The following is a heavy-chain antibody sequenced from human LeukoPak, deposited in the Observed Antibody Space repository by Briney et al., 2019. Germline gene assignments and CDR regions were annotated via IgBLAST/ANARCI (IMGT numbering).Heavy chain of an antibody. D-gene: IGHD3-10*01. Sequence: KPSGTLSLTCAVSGGSISSSNWWSWVRQPPGKGLEWIGEIYHSGSTNYNPSLKSRVTISVDRSKNQFSLKLSSVTAADTAVYYCARTTMVRGTYYMDVWGKGTTVTISS. CDR3: ARTTMVRGTYYMDV. CDR1: GGSISSSNW. CDR2: IYHSGST. J-gene: IGHJ6*03. V-gene: IGHV4-4*02.